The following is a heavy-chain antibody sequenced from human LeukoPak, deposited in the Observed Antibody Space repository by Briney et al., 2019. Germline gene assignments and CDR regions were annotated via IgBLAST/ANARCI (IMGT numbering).Heavy chain of an antibody. D-gene: IGHD2-15*01. CDR2: ITSSSSYI. V-gene: IGHV3-21*04. J-gene: IGHJ5*02. CDR1: GFTFSSYT. CDR3: AKEWELLNWFDP. Sequence: GGSLRLSCAASGFTFSSYTMNWVRQAPGKGLEWVSSITSSSSYIYYADSVKGRFTISRDNSKNTLYLQMNSLRAEDTAVYYCAKEWELLNWFDPWGQGTLVTVSS.